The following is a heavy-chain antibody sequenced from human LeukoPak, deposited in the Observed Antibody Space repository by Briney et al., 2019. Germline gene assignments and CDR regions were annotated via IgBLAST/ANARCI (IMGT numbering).Heavy chain of an antibody. V-gene: IGHV3-48*01. CDR3: ARGGLYCSGGSCYADAFDI. J-gene: IGHJ3*02. D-gene: IGHD2-15*01. CDR2: ISSSSSTI. Sequence: GGSLRLSCAASGFTFSSYSMNWVRQAPGKGLEWVSYISSSSSTIYYADSVKGRFTISRDNSKNTLYLQMNSLRAEDTAVYYCARGGLYCSGGSCYADAFDIWGQGTMVTVSS. CDR1: GFTFSSYS.